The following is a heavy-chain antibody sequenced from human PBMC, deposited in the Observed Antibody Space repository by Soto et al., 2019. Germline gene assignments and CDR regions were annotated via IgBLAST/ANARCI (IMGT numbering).Heavy chain of an antibody. CDR3: AHTKYDILACCYRRIYFHH. CDR2: IYWDDKK. J-gene: IGHJ1*01. CDR1: GFSLSTSGVG. Sequence: QITLKASGPTLVNPTQPLTLTCTFPGFSLSTSGVGVGWIRQPQEKSLEWLALIYWDDKKRYSLSLKSRLTITKDTSKIQVVLTMTNLDTVDTGTYYCAHTKYDILACCYRRIYFHHWGQGTLVTVSS. V-gene: IGHV2-5*02. D-gene: IGHD3-9*01.